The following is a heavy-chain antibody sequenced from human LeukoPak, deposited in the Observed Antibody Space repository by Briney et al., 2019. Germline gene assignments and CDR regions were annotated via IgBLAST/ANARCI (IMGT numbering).Heavy chain of an antibody. V-gene: IGHV4-34*01. J-gene: IGHJ4*02. CDR3: ARAKKRYCSGGSCYYFDY. D-gene: IGHD2-15*01. CDR1: GGSFSGYY. CDR2: INHSGST. Sequence: KPSETLSLTCAVYGGSFSGYYWSWIRQPPGKGLEWIGEINHSGSTNYNPSLKSRVTISVDTSKNQFSLKLSSVTAADTAVYYCARAKKRYCSGGSCYYFDYWGQGTLVTVSS.